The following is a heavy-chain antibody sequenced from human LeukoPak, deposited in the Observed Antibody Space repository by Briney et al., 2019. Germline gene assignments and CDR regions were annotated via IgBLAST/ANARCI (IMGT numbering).Heavy chain of an antibody. J-gene: IGHJ4*02. CDR2: IYYSGST. CDR3: VRPIRGYSFDYYDY. CDR1: GGSITSSY. Sequence: SETLSLTCTVSGGSITSSYWSWIRQPPGKGLEWIGCIYYSGSTNYNPSLKSRVTMSVDTSKNQLSLKLTSVTAADTAVYYCVRPIRGYSFDYYDYWGQGTLVTVSS. V-gene: IGHV4-59*01. D-gene: IGHD5-18*01.